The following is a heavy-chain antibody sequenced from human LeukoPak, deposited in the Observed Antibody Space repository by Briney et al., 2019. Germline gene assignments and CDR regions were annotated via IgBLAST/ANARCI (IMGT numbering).Heavy chain of an antibody. J-gene: IGHJ5*02. CDR1: GGSISSYY. Sequence: SETLSLTCTVSGGSISSYYWSWIRQPPGKGLEWIGYIYYSGSTNYNPSLKSRVTISVDTSKNQFSLKLSSVTAADTAVYYCARDSTGYSSPWGQGTLVTVSS. CDR2: IYYSGST. D-gene: IGHD6-13*01. CDR3: ARDSTGYSSP. V-gene: IGHV4-59*12.